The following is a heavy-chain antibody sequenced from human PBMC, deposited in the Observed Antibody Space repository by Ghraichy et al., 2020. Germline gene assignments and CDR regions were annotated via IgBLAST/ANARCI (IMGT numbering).Heavy chain of an antibody. CDR1: GGSISSYY. CDR3: ARAPPGTLRYYFDY. CDR2: IYYSVYYSGST. Sequence: SETLSLTCTVSGGSISSYYWSWIRQPPGTGLEWIGYIYYSVYYSGSTNYNPSLKSRVTISLDTSKNQFSLKLSSVTAAATAVYYCARAPPGTLRYYFDYWGQGTLGTGSS. D-gene: IGHD3-10*01. V-gene: IGHV4-59*01. J-gene: IGHJ4*02.